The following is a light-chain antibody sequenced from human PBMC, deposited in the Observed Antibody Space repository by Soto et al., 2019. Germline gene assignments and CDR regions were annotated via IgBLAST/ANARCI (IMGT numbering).Light chain of an antibody. Sequence: QSVLTQPPSASGTPGQRVTISCSGSSSNIGSNTVNWYQQLPGTAPKLVIYSNNQRPSGVPDRFSGSKSGTSASLAISGLQSEDEADYYCVAWDDSLNGYVVFGRGTKVTDL. CDR1: SSNIGSNT. J-gene: IGLJ2*01. CDR3: VAWDDSLNGYVV. CDR2: SNN. V-gene: IGLV1-44*01.